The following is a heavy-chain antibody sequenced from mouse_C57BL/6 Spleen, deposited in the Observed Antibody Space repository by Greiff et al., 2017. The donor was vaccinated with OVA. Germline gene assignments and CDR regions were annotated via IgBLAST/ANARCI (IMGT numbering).Heavy chain of an antibody. D-gene: IGHD1-1*01. CDR3: ARAGTTVVARTDFDY. Sequence: QVQLKQSGAELARPGASVKLSCKASGYPFPSYGISWVKQRTGPGLEWIGELYPRRGNTYSNEKFKGKATLTADKSSSTAYMELRSLTSEDSAVYFCARAGTTVVARTDFDYWGQGTTLTVSS. CDR1: GYPFPSYG. V-gene: IGHV1-81*01. J-gene: IGHJ2*01. CDR2: LYPRRGNT.